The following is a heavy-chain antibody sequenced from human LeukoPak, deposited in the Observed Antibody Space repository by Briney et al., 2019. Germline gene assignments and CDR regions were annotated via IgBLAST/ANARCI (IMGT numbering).Heavy chain of an antibody. D-gene: IGHD6-19*01. V-gene: IGHV4-59*01. CDR1: GGSISSYC. Sequence: PSETLSLTCTVSGGSISSYCWSWIRQPPGKGLEWLGYIYYSGSTNYNPSLKSRVTISVDTSKNQFSLKLSSVTAADTAVYYCARDHGGWPYYYYYGMDVWGQGTTVTVSS. CDR3: ARDHGGWPYYYYYGMDV. CDR2: IYYSGST. J-gene: IGHJ6*02.